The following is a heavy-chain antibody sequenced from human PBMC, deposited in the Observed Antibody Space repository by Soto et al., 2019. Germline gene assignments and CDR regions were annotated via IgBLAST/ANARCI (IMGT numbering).Heavy chain of an antibody. D-gene: IGHD6-13*01. CDR1: GFTFSSYA. Sequence: EVQLLESGGGLVQPGGSLRLSCAASGFTFSSYAMNWVRQAPGKGLEWVSVISGSDGSTYYADPVKGRFTISRDNSKNTLNLQMNSLRAEDTAVYYCARRSSSWYFDYWGQGTLVTVSS. V-gene: IGHV3-23*01. CDR2: ISGSDGST. J-gene: IGHJ4*02. CDR3: ARRSSSWYFDY.